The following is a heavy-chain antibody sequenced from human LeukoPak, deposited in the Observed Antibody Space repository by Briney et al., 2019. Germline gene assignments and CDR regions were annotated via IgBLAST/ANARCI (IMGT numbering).Heavy chain of an antibody. D-gene: IGHD3-22*01. CDR3: ARLDSSGYLNWFDP. J-gene: IGHJ5*02. V-gene: IGHV4-30-2*05. CDR2: IYYSGST. Sequence: SETLSLTCGVSGGFIRSSGYSWSWIRQSPGMGLEWIGYIYYSGSTYYNPSLKSRVTISVDTSKNQFSLKLSSVTAADTAVYYCARLDSSGYLNWFDPWGQGTLVTVSS. CDR1: GGFIRSSGYS.